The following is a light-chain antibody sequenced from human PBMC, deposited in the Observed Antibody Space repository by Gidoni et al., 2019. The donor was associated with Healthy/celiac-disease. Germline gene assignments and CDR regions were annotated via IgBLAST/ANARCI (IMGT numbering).Light chain of an antibody. V-gene: IGLV2-14*01. CDR1: SSDVGGYNY. CDR2: EVS. J-gene: IGLJ2*01. CDR3: SSYTSSSTLL. Sequence: QSALTQPDSVSGSPGQSITIPCTGTSSDVGGYNYVSWYQQHPGKAPKLMIYEVSNRPSGVSNRFSGSKSGNTASLTISGLQAEDEADYYCSSYTSSSTLLFGGGTKLTVL.